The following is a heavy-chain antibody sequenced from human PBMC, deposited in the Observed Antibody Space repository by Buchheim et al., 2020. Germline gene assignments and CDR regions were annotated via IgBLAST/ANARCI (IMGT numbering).Heavy chain of an antibody. CDR1: GGSFSGYY. CDR3: ARGPHPITVIVVVTYFDY. J-gene: IGHJ4*02. D-gene: IGHD3-22*01. V-gene: IGHV4-34*01. CDR2: INHSGST. Sequence: QVQLQQWGAGLLKPSETLSLTCAVYGGSFSGYYWSWIRQPPGKGLEGIGDINHSGSTKYNSSLKSRVTISGETSKHQFSMMLSSVTAADTAVYYCARGPHPITVIVVVTYFDYWGQGTL.